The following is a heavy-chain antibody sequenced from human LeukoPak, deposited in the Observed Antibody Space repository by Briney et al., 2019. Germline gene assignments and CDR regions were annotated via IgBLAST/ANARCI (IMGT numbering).Heavy chain of an antibody. D-gene: IGHD3-10*01. V-gene: IGHV1-18*01. CDR3: ARDTGGYGSGSYQINYYYYYMDV. CDR2: ISAYNGNT. CDR1: GYTFTSYG. J-gene: IGHJ6*03. Sequence: ASVKVSCKASGYTFTSYGISWVRQAPGQGLEWRGWISAYNGNTNYAQKLQGRVTMTTDTSTSTAYMELRSLRSDDTAVYYCARDTGGYGSGSYQINYYYYYMDVWGKGTTVTVSS.